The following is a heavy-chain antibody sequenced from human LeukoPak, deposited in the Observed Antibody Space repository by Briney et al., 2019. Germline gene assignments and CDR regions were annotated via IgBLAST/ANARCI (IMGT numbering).Heavy chain of an antibody. Sequence: SETLSLTCTVSGGSISGYYWSWIRQPPGKGLEWIGYIYYSGSTDYNPSLKSRVTISVDTSKNQFSLRLTSVTAADTAVYYCARRRADRSYYFDYWGQGTLDTVSS. CDR1: GGSISGYY. J-gene: IGHJ4*02. V-gene: IGHV4-59*03. CDR3: ARRRADRSYYFDY. CDR2: IYYSGST. D-gene: IGHD3-22*01.